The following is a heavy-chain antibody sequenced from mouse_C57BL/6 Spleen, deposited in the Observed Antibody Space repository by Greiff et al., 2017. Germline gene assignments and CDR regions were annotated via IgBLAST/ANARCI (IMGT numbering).Heavy chain of an antibody. CDR2: FHPYNDDT. J-gene: IGHJ4*01. CDR1: GYTFTTYP. D-gene: IGHD1-1*01. Sequence: QVQLKESGAELVKPGASVKMSCKASGYTFTTYPIEWMKQNHGKSLEWIGNFHPYNDDTKYNEKFKGKATLTVEKSSSTVYLELSRLTSDDSAVYYCAIYYYGSSYDYYAMDYWGQGTSVTVSS. CDR3: AIYYYGSSYDYYAMDY. V-gene: IGHV1-47*01.